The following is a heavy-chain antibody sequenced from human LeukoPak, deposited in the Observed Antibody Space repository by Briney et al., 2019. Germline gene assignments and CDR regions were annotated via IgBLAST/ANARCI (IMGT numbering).Heavy chain of an antibody. V-gene: IGHV3-21*01. CDR2: ISSSSSYI. Sequence: GGSLRLSCAASGFTFSSYSMNWVRQAPGKGLEWVSSISSSSSYIYYADSVKGRFTISRDNAKNSLYLQMNSLRAEDTAVYYCAGDGYGDYQYYFDYWGQGTLVTVSS. CDR3: AGDGYGDYQYYFDY. J-gene: IGHJ4*02. D-gene: IGHD4-17*01. CDR1: GFTFSSYS.